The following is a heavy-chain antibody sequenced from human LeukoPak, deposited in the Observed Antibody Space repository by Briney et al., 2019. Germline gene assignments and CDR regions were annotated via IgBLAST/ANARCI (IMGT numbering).Heavy chain of an antibody. CDR2: ISSSDSST. D-gene: IGHD3-22*01. CDR1: GFTFRSYE. J-gene: IGHJ5*02. CDR3: ARETRGHYYDSSGPDH. Sequence: GGSLRLSCAASGFTFRSYEMNWVRQAPGKGLEWVSYISSSDSSTHYADSVKGRFTVSRDNAKNSLYLQMNSLRVEDMGVYYCARETRGHYYDSSGPDHWGQGTLVTVSS. V-gene: IGHV3-48*03.